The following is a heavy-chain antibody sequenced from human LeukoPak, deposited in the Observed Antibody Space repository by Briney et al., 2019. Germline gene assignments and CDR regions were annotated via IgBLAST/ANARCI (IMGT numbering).Heavy chain of an antibody. CDR3: ATSGWYLLPGVY. D-gene: IGHD6-19*01. Sequence: PSETLSLTCTVSGDSISGTNYYWGWIRQPPGKGLEWIGSIYYSGSTYYNPSLESRVTISVDTSKNQFSLKLSSVTAADTAVYCCATSGWYLLPGVYWGQGTLVTVSS. J-gene: IGHJ4*02. CDR1: GDSISGTNYY. V-gene: IGHV4-39*01. CDR2: IYYSGST.